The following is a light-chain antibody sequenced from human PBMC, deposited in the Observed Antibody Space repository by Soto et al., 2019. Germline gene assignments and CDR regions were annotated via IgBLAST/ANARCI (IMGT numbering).Light chain of an antibody. CDR1: QSISDW. CDR3: LQDYSYPLT. V-gene: IGKV1-6*01. Sequence: IQMTQSPSTLSASVGDTVTITCRASQSISDWLAWYQQKPGKAPKLLMYAATSLQSGVPSRFSGGVSGTDFTLTISSLQPDDFATYYCLQDYSYPLTFGGGTKWIS. CDR2: AAT. J-gene: IGKJ4*01.